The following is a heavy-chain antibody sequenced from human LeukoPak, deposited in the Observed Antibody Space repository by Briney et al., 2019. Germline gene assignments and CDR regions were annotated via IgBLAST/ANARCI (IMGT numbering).Heavy chain of an antibody. J-gene: IGHJ5*02. Sequence: GASVKVSCKVSGYTLTELSMHWVRQAPGKGLEWMGGFDPEDGETIYAQKFQGRVTMTEDTSTDTAYMELSSLRSEDTAVYYCATGPITIFGVVNYWFDPWGQGTLVTVSS. CDR2: FDPEDGET. V-gene: IGHV1-24*01. CDR3: ATGPITIFGVVNYWFDP. CDR1: GYTLTELS. D-gene: IGHD3-3*01.